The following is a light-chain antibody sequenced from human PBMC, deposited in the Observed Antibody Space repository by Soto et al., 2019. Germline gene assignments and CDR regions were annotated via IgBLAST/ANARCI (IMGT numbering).Light chain of an antibody. CDR2: GAS. J-gene: IGKJ3*01. Sequence: DIQMTQSPSSLSASVGDRVTITCRASQSISSYLNWYQQKPGKAPKLLIYGASSLQSGVPSRFSGSGSGTDFTLTITSLQPEDFATYYCQQSYSTPIFNFGPRTKVDIK. CDR3: QQSYSTPIFN. CDR1: QSISSY. V-gene: IGKV1-39*01.